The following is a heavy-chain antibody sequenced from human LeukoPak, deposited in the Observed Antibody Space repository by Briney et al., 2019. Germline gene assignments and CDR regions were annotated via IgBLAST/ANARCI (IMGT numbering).Heavy chain of an antibody. CDR2: ITYDGYYK. CDR3: ARGLSPVVRASPMGY. Sequence: GGSLRLACAASGFTFTNYGMHWVRQAPGKGLEWVALITYDGYYKYYSDSVKGRFTISSDTSKNTLYLQMNSLRAEDTAVYYCARGLSPVVRASPMGYWGQGTPVTVSS. D-gene: IGHD3-10*01. V-gene: IGHV3-30*03. J-gene: IGHJ4*02. CDR1: GFTFTNYG.